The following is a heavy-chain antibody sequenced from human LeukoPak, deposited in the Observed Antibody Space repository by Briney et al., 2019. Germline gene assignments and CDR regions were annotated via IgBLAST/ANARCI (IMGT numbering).Heavy chain of an antibody. CDR2: FYYTGST. Sequence: SETLSLTCTVSGGSISSSSYYWDWIRQPPGKGLEWIGNFYYTGSTYYNPSLKSRITISVDTSKNQFSLKLRSVTAADTAVYYCARHSRSGYGDYESAFDIWGQGTMVTVSS. CDR1: GGSISSSSYY. V-gene: IGHV4-39*01. CDR3: ARHSRSGYGDYESAFDI. J-gene: IGHJ3*02. D-gene: IGHD5-12*01.